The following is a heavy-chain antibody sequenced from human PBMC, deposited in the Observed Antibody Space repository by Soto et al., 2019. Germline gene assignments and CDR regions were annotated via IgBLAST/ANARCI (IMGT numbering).Heavy chain of an antibody. CDR3: ARDCSSNSCYDVFDY. J-gene: IGHJ4*02. V-gene: IGHV4-4*07. D-gene: IGHD2-2*01. CDR2: IYTSGST. Sequence: SETLSLTCTVSGGSISSYYWSWIRQPAGKGLEWIGRIYTSGSTNYNPSLKSRVTMSVDTSKNQFSLKLSSVTAADTAVYYCARDCSSNSCYDVFDYWGQGTLVTVS. CDR1: GGSISSYY.